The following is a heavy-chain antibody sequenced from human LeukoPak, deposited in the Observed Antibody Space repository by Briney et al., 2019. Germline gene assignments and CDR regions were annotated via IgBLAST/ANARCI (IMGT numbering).Heavy chain of an antibody. CDR2: ISSSGSTI. J-gene: IGHJ3*02. CDR3: TRDDGYNRLSI. CDR1: GFTFSSYG. Sequence: PGGSLRLSCAASGFTFSSYGMSWVRQAPGKGLEWVSYISSSGSTIYYADSVKGRFTIFRDNAKNSLYLQMNSLRVDDTAVYYCTRDDGYNRLSIWGRGTMVTVSS. D-gene: IGHD5-24*01. V-gene: IGHV3-48*04.